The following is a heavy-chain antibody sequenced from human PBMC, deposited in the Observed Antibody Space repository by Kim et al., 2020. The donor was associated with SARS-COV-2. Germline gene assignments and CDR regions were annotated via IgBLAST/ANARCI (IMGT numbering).Heavy chain of an antibody. CDR3: ANPGLVRGYYYYYGMDV. Sequence: VKGRFTISRDNSKNTLYLQMNSLRADDTAVYYCANPGLVRGYYYYYGMDVWGQGTTVTVSS. J-gene: IGHJ6*02. D-gene: IGHD3-10*02. V-gene: IGHV3-30*02.